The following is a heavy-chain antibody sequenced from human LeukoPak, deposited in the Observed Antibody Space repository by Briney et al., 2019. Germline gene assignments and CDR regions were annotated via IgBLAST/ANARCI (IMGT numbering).Heavy chain of an antibody. V-gene: IGHV3-21*01. Sequence: PGGSLRLSYAASGFTFSSYSMNWVRQAPGKGLEWVSSISSSSSYIYYADSVKGRFTISRDNAKNSLYLQMNSLRAEDTAVYYCARDRRIQLWDYYFDYWGQGTLVTVSS. CDR1: GFTFSSYS. J-gene: IGHJ4*02. CDR3: ARDRRIQLWDYYFDY. D-gene: IGHD5-18*01. CDR2: ISSSSSYI.